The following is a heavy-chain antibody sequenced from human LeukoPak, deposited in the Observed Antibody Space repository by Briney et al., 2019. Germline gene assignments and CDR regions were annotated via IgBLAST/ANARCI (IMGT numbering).Heavy chain of an antibody. CDR3: AALNIATRPWCFDY. D-gene: IGHD6-6*01. CDR1: GGSISSYY. CDR2: IYSIGST. J-gene: IGHJ4*02. V-gene: IGHV4-59*01. Sequence: SETLSLTCTVSGGSISSYYWSWLRQPPGKGLEWIGYIYSIGSTNYNPSLKSRVTISVDTSKNQFSLKLSSVTAADTAVYYCAALNIATRPWCFDYWGQGTLVTVSS.